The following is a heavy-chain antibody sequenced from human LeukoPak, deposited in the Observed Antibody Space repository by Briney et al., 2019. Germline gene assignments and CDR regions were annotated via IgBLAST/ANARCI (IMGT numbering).Heavy chain of an antibody. D-gene: IGHD3-22*01. Sequence: PSQTLSLTCTVPGGSISSGGYYWSWIRQHPGKGLEWIGYIYYSGSTNYNPSLKSRVTISVDTSKNQFSLKLSSVTAADTAVYYCARHLSYYYDSSGYYFDAFDIWGQGTMVTVSS. V-gene: IGHV4-61*08. CDR2: IYYSGST. CDR1: GGSISSGGYY. CDR3: ARHLSYYYDSSGYYFDAFDI. J-gene: IGHJ3*02.